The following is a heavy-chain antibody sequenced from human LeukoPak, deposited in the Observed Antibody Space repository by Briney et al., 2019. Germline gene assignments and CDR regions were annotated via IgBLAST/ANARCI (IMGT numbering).Heavy chain of an antibody. V-gene: IGHV3-23*01. J-gene: IGHJ4*02. CDR3: AKRGVNRGLDY. Sequence: GGSLRLSCAASGFTFSSYAMSWVRQAPGKWLEWVSAISGIGGSTYYADSVKGRLTISRDNSKNTLYLQMNSLRAEDTAVYYCAKRGVNRGLDYWGQGTLVTVSS. D-gene: IGHD1-14*01. CDR2: ISGIGGST. CDR1: GFTFSSYA.